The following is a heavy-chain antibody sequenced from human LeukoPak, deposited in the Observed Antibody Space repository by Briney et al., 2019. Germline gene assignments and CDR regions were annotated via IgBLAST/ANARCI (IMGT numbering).Heavy chain of an antibody. CDR1: GFTVSSNY. CDR2: ISGSGGST. Sequence: GVSLRLSCAASGFTVSSNYMSWVRQAPGKGLEWVSAISGSGGSTYYADSVKGRFTISRDNSKNTLYLQMNSLRAEDTAVYYCAKALFSSGWYVCDYWGQGTLVTVSS. CDR3: AKALFSSGWYVCDY. D-gene: IGHD6-19*01. V-gene: IGHV3-23*01. J-gene: IGHJ4*02.